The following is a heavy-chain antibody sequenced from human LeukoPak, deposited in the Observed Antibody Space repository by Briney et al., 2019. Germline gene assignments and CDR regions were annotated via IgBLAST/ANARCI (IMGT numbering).Heavy chain of an antibody. D-gene: IGHD5-18*01. CDR3: TRGKIYPGYSPTPHWLDP. CDR2: MNPNNGNT. CDR1: GYTFNAHF. Sequence: ASVKVSCKASGYTFNAHFIHWVRQAPGQGLEWMGWMNPNNGNTGYAQKFQGRVTITRNTSISTVYMEFSSLRSEDTAVYYCTRGKIYPGYSPTPHWLDPWGQGTLVTVSS. J-gene: IGHJ5*02. V-gene: IGHV1-8*03.